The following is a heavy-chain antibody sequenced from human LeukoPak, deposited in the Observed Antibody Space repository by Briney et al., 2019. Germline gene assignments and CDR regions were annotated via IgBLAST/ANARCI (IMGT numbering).Heavy chain of an antibody. J-gene: IGHJ4*02. CDR2: IYYSGST. CDR1: GGSISSYY. D-gene: IGHD4-17*01. V-gene: IGHV4-59*01. CDR3: AREREGDYPRSYFDY. Sequence: SETLSLTCTVSGGSISSYYWSWIRQPPGKGLEWIGYIYYSGSTNYNPSLKSRVTISVGTSKNQFSLKLSSVTAADTAVYYCAREREGDYPRSYFDYWGQGTLVTVSS.